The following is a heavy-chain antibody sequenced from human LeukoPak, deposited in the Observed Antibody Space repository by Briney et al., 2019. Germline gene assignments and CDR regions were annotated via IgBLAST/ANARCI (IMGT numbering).Heavy chain of an antibody. V-gene: IGHV3-30*04. Sequence: GGSLRLSCAASGFTFSSYAMHWVRQAPGKGLEWVAVISYDGSNKYYADSVKGRFTISRDNSKNTLYLQMNSLRAEDTAMYYCARDLLPWLELYYMDVWGKGTTVTVSS. J-gene: IGHJ6*03. CDR3: ARDLLPWLELYYMDV. D-gene: IGHD6-19*01. CDR1: GFTFSSYA. CDR2: ISYDGSNK.